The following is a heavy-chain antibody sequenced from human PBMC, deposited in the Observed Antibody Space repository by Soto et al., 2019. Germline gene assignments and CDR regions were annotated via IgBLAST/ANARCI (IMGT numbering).Heavy chain of an antibody. J-gene: IGHJ4*02. CDR3: ARVDYYDSSGYYGY. CDR2: ISGYNGNT. CDR1: GYTFTIYG. Sequence: QVQLVQSGAEVKKPGASVKVSCKASGYTFTIYGISWVRQAPGQGLEWMGWISGYNGNTDYAQNLQDRVTLTTDASTRSVYMELRSLRSDDTAVYYCARVDYYDSSGYYGYWGQGTVIPVSS. D-gene: IGHD3-22*01. V-gene: IGHV1-18*04.